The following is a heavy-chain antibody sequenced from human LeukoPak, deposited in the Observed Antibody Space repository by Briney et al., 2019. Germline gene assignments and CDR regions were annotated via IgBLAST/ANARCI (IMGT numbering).Heavy chain of an antibody. CDR2: VWSDSVYI. D-gene: IGHD4-11*01. Sequence: GGSLRLSCAPSGFFFSHHGMHWVRQAPGKGLEWVADVWSDSVYISYADSVRGRFTIAGDNSQNTVFLQMNSLRVNDTAMYYCARDAQRVFDYSNSLKNWGRGTLVTVSS. J-gene: IGHJ4*01. CDR3: ARDAQRVFDYSNSLKN. V-gene: IGHV3-33*01. CDR1: GFFFSHHG.